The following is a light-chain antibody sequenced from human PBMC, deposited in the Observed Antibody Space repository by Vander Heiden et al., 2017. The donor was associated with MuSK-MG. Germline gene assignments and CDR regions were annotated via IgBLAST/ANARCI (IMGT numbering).Light chain of an antibody. Sequence: DIVMTQSPLSLPATPGEPASISCRSSQSLLHSNGYNYLDWYLQKPGQSPQLLIYLGSNRASGVPDRFSGSGSGTDFTLKISRVEAEDVGVYYCRQALQTPRTFGHGTKVDMK. CDR2: LGS. J-gene: IGKJ3*01. CDR1: QSLLHSNGYNY. CDR3: RQALQTPRT. V-gene: IGKV2-28*01.